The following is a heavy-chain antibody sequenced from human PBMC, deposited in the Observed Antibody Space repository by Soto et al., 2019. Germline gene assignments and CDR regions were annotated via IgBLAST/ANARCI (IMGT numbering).Heavy chain of an antibody. CDR3: ARRKGDYYDSSGYHYYFDY. CDR2: MNPNSGGT. V-gene: IGHV1-2*02. Sequence: ASVKVSCKASGYTFTGCYMHWVRQAPGQGLEWMGWMNPNSGGTKSAQKFQGRVTMTRDTSISTAYMELSRLRSDDTAVYYCARRKGDYYDSSGYHYYFDYWGQGTLVTVSS. CDR1: GYTFTGCY. D-gene: IGHD3-22*01. J-gene: IGHJ4*02.